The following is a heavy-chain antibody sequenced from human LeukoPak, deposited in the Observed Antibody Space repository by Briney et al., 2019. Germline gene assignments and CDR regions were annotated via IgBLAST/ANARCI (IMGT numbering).Heavy chain of an antibody. CDR2: IYYSGST. Sequence: SETLSLTCTGSGGSISSSSYYWGCLRQPPGKGREWIVSIYYSGSTYYNPSRKSRVTISVDTSKNQFSLKLSSVTAADTAVYYCAREHVLLWFGELAWFDPWGQGTLVTVSS. CDR3: AREHVLLWFGELAWFDP. D-gene: IGHD3-10*01. CDR1: GGSISSSSYY. V-gene: IGHV4-39*07. J-gene: IGHJ5*02.